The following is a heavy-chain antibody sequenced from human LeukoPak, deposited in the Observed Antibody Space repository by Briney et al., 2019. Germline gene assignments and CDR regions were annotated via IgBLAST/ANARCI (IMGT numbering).Heavy chain of an antibody. V-gene: IGHV3-21*01. CDR3: AGGLTPGF. Sequence: GGSLRLSCAASGFTFSSYGMNWVRQAPGQGLERVSSVSSSCTYIYYADSVKGRFTISRDNAKTSLYLQMNSLSAEDTAVYYCAGGLTPGFGGQGTLVTVSS. CDR2: VSSSCTYI. J-gene: IGHJ4*02. D-gene: IGHD3-10*01. CDR1: GFTFSSYG.